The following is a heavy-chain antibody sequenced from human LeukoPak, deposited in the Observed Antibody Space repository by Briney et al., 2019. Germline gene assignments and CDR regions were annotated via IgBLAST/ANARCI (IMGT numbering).Heavy chain of an antibody. Sequence: ASVKVSFKASGYTFTGYYIHWVRQAPGQGLEWMGWINPNSGGTNYAQKFQGRVTMTRDTSISTAYMELSRLRSDDTAVYYCAREPDFRWALDYYYGMDVWGQGTTVTVSS. CDR1: GYTFTGYY. CDR2: INPNSGGT. D-gene: IGHD2/OR15-2a*01. V-gene: IGHV1-2*02. CDR3: AREPDFRWALDYYYGMDV. J-gene: IGHJ6*02.